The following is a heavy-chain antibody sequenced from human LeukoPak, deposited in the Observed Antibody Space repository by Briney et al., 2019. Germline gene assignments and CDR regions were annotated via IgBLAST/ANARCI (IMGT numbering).Heavy chain of an antibody. J-gene: IGHJ5*02. D-gene: IGHD2-2*01. CDR2: ISGSGGST. V-gene: IGHV3-23*01. CDR3: AKDDIVVVPAAPRWFDP. CDR1: GFTFSSYA. Sequence: GGSLRLSCAASGFTFSSYAMSWVRQAPGKGLEWVSAISGSGGSTYYADSVKGRFTISRDNSENTLYPQMNSLRAEDTAVYYCAKDDIVVVPAAPRWFDPWGQGTLVTVSS.